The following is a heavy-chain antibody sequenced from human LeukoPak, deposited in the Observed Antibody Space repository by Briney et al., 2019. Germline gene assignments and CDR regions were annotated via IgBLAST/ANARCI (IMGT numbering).Heavy chain of an antibody. Sequence: GGSLRLSSAASGFTFSSYAMSWVRQAPGKGLEWVSAISGSGGSTYYADSVKGRFTISRDNSKNTLYLQMNSLRAEDTAVYYCAKVCGDYFNFGYWGQGTLVNVSS. CDR1: GFTFSSYA. J-gene: IGHJ4*02. CDR2: ISGSGGST. D-gene: IGHD4-17*01. V-gene: IGHV3-23*01. CDR3: AKVCGDYFNFGY.